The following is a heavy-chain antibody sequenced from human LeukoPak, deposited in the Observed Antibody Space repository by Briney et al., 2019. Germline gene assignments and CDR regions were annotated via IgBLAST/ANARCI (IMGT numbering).Heavy chain of an antibody. V-gene: IGHV3-30*03. Sequence: GALRLSCAPSGFTFSRHGMDWVRQAPGKGLEWVAIISNDGSRKYYAHSVEGRFTISRDNSKNTLYLQMDSLRAEDTAVYYCARDRAWNYFDYWGQGTLVTVSS. CDR3: ARDRAWNYFDY. CDR2: ISNDGSRK. J-gene: IGHJ4*02. D-gene: IGHD3-3*01. CDR1: GFTFSRHG.